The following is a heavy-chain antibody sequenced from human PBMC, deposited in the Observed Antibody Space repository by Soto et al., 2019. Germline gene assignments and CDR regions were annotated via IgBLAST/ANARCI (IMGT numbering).Heavy chain of an antibody. J-gene: IGHJ4*02. V-gene: IGHV4-31*03. CDR3: ARGYSYGQY. CDR1: GGSISSGGYY. CDR2: IYNSGST. Sequence: QVQLQESGPGLVKPSQTLSLTCTVSGGSISSGGYYWSWIRQHPGKGLEWIGHIYNSGSTYYNQSLKXRXTXXVDTYKNQCSLNLSSVTAADTAVYYIARGYSYGQYWGQGTLVTVSS. D-gene: IGHD5-18*01.